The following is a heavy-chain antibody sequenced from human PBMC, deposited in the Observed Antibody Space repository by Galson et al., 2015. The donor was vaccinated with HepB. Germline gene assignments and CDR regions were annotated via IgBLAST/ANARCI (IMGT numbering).Heavy chain of an antibody. CDR2: ISGSGGST. D-gene: IGHD3-22*01. CDR1: GFTFSSYA. V-gene: IGHV3-23*01. J-gene: IGHJ4*02. CDR3: AKDERITMIVVVITGFDY. Sequence: SLRLSCAASGFTFSSYAMSWVRQAPGKGLEWVSAISGSGGSTYYADSVKGRFTISRDNSENTLYLQMNSLRAEDTAVYYCAKDERITMIVVVITGFDYWGQGTLVTVSS.